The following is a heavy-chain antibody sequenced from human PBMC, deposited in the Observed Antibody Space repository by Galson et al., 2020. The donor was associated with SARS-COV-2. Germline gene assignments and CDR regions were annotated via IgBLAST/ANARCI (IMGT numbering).Heavy chain of an antibody. CDR3: ARGGAYLVDAPDY. D-gene: IGHD2-2*02. J-gene: IGHJ4*02. Sequence: GDSLKLSFAASGFTLSSYSMNRVRQAPGKGLEWVSYISSSSSTIYYADSVKGRVTISRDNAKNSLYLQMNSLRDEDTAVYYCARGGAYLVDAPDYWSQGTLVTVSS. CDR1: GFTLSSYS. CDR2: ISSSSSTI. V-gene: IGHV3-48*02.